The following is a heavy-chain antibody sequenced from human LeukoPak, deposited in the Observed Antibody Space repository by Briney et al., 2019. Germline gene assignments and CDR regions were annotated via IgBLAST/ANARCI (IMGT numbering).Heavy chain of an antibody. D-gene: IGHD5-12*01. CDR1: GFTFSSYS. CDR3: AREPPRGYSGYADY. CDR2: ISSSSSYI. Sequence: GGSLRLSCAASGFTFSSYSMNWVRQAPGKGLEWVSSISSSSSYIYYADSVKGRFTISRDNAKNSLYLQMNSLRAEDTAVYYCAREPPRGYSGYADYWGQGTLVTVSS. J-gene: IGHJ4*02. V-gene: IGHV3-21*01.